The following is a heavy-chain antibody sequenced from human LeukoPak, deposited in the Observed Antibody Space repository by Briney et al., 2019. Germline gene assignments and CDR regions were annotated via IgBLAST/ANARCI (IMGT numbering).Heavy chain of an antibody. Sequence: PGGSLRLSCAASGFTFSSHSLNWVRQAPGKGLEWVSSISSSSSYIYYADSVKGRFTISRDNSKNTLYLQMNSLRAEDTAVYYCARDGGDYYGSGSPIDYWGQGTLVTVSS. CDR2: ISSSSSYI. CDR1: GFTFSSHS. CDR3: ARDGGDYYGSGSPIDY. D-gene: IGHD3-10*01. V-gene: IGHV3-21*01. J-gene: IGHJ4*02.